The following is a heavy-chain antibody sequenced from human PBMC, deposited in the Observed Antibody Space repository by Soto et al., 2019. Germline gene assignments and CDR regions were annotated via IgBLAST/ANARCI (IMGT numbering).Heavy chain of an antibody. CDR2: IYYSGST. Sequence: SETLSLTCTVSGGSISTYYWSWIRQPPGKGLEWIGYIYYSGSTNYNPSLKSRVTISVDTSKNQFSLKLSSVTAAYTAVYYSARGPFDSGGYFPTSYYFVYWDQGTLVAVSS. CDR3: ARGPFDSGGYFPTSYYFVY. CDR1: GGSISTYY. J-gene: IGHJ4*02. V-gene: IGHV4-59*01. D-gene: IGHD3-22*01.